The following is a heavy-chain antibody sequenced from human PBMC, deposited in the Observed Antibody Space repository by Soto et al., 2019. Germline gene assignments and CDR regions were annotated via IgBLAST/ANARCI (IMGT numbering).Heavy chain of an antibody. V-gene: IGHV3-72*01. Sequence: PGGSLRLSCAASGFTFIDHYMDWGRQAPGKGLEWVARIRLKVNCYTTEYAASVTGRFTISRDDSQNSLYLQMNSLKTEDTAVYYCASSRGDYRSLDYWGQGALVTVSS. CDR1: GFTFIDHY. J-gene: IGHJ4*02. CDR2: IRLKVNCYTT. CDR3: ASSRGDYRSLDY. D-gene: IGHD4-17*01.